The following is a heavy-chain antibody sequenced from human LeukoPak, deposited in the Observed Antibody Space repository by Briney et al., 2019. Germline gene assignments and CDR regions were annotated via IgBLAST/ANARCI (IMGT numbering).Heavy chain of an antibody. D-gene: IGHD2-21*02. Sequence: PSETLSLTCTVSGGSISSYYWSWIRQPAGKGLELIGRIYTSGSTNYNPSLKSRVTMSVDTSKNQFSLKLSSVTAADTAVYYCARGSDYCGGDCYSNAFDIWGQGTMVTVSS. J-gene: IGHJ3*02. CDR1: GGSISSYY. CDR2: IYTSGST. CDR3: ARGSDYCGGDCYSNAFDI. V-gene: IGHV4-4*07.